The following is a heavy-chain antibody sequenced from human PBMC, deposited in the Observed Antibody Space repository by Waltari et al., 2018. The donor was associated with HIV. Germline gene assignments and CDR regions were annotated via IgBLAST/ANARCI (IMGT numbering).Heavy chain of an antibody. D-gene: IGHD4-17*01. CDR1: GASIHSSIHY. CDR2: VDFSGTT. V-gene: IGHV4-39*01. Sequence: QLHESGPGLVKSSETLSLKCTVSGASIHSSIHYWGWIRQSPAKGLEWLGTVDFSGTTYANPSLQNRITMFVDLSKNQSSLRLASVTEVDAALYFWARRDYDGTFDVWGLGSAVAVSS. J-gene: IGHJ3*01. CDR3: ARRDYDGTFDV.